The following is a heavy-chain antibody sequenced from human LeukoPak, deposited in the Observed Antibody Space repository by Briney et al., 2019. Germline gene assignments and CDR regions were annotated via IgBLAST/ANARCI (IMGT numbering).Heavy chain of an antibody. CDR1: GFTFSNYG. D-gene: IGHD6-25*01. J-gene: IGHJ5*02. CDR2: ISGSGSNT. Sequence: GGSLRLSCAASGFTFSNYGMSWVRQAPGKGLEWVSAISGSGSNTYYADSVKGRFTTSRDNSKNTLSLQMNNLRDEDTAVYYCAKDLSPAAAWGQGTLVTVSS. V-gene: IGHV3-23*01. CDR3: AKDLSPAAA.